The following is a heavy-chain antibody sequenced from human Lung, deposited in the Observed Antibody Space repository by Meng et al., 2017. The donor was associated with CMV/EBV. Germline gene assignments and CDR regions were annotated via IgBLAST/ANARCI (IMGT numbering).Heavy chain of an antibody. CDR3: ARFDMDVEGYYGMDV. Sequence: GSLRLXCTVSGGSISTYYWNWLRQLPGKGLEWIGYISNSGSTDYNPSLKSRVTISVDTSKNQFSLKLTSVTAADTAVYYCARFDMDVEGYYGMDVWGKGTMVTVSS. D-gene: IGHD2-15*01. CDR1: GGSISTYY. J-gene: IGHJ6*04. V-gene: IGHV4-59*01. CDR2: ISNSGST.